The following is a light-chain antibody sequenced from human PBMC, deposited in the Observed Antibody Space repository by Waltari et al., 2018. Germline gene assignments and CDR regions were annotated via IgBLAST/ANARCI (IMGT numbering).Light chain of an antibody. CDR3: QHFVRLPAT. CDR2: GAS. J-gene: IGKJ1*01. Sequence: EIVLTQSPGTLSLSPGERATLSCRASQSVGTYLAWYQQKPGQAPRLLIYGASNRATGIPDRFSVSGSGTDFSLTISRLEPEDFAVYYCQHFVRLPATFGQGTKVEIK. V-gene: IGKV3-20*01. CDR1: QSVGTY.